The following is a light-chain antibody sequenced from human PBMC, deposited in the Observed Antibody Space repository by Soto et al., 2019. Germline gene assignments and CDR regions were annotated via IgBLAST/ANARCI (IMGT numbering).Light chain of an antibody. Sequence: EHVWTQFPGNPLLYRGESATLSCRASQSVSSSYLAWYQQKPGQAPRLLIHGASSRATGIQDRISGSGSGTDFTLTISRLEPDEFAVYYGKQYGSSPFTVGQRTRLDI. V-gene: IGKV3-20*01. CDR2: GAS. CDR3: KQYGSSPFT. J-gene: IGKJ5*01. CDR1: QSVSSSY.